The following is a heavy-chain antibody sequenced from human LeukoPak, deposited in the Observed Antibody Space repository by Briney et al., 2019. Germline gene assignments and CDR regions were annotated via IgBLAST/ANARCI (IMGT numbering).Heavy chain of an antibody. J-gene: IGHJ3*02. CDR2: TYPGDSDT. V-gene: IGHV5-51*01. CDR3: ARGYCSGGTCYRDAFDI. CDR1: GYSFTSYW. D-gene: IGHD2-15*01. Sequence: GESLKISCKGSGYSFTSYWIGWVRQMPGKGLEWMGITYPGDSDTRYSPSFQGQVTISADKSIGTAYLQWSSLKASDTAIYYCARGYCSGGTCYRDAFDIWGQGTMVTVSS.